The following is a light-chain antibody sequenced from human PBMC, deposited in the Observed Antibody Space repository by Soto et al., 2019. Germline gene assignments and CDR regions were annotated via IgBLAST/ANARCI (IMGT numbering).Light chain of an antibody. V-gene: IGKV1-5*01. Sequence: DIQMTHPLPPLPASVEEGATITARPGKRIVAGLAWYQQKPGKAPKLLIYDASSLESGVPSRFSGSGSGTEFTLTISSLQPDDFATYYCQQYNSYPYTFGQGTKLEIK. J-gene: IGKJ2*01. CDR3: QQYNSYPYT. CDR1: KRIVAG. CDR2: DAS.